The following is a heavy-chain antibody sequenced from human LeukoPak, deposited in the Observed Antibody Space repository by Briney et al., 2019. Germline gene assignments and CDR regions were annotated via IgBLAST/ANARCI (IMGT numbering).Heavy chain of an antibody. CDR3: ARGGSGSAIYYFDY. CDR1: GGSFSGYY. CDR2: IYYSGST. D-gene: IGHD6-19*01. J-gene: IGHJ4*02. V-gene: IGHV4-59*01. Sequence: PSETLSLTCAVYGGSFSGYYWSWIRQPPGKGLEWIGYIYYSGSTNYNPSLKSRVTISVDTSKNQFSLKLSSVTAADTAVYYCARGGSGSAIYYFDYWGQGTLVTVSS.